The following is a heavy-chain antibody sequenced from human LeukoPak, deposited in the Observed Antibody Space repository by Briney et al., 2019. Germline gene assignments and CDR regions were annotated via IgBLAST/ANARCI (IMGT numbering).Heavy chain of an antibody. CDR3: ARGGYSYDNWFDP. D-gene: IGHD5-18*01. CDR2: IYYSGST. J-gene: IGHJ5*02. Sequence: SETLSLTCTVSGVSISSYYWSWIRQPPGKGLEWIGYIYYSGSTNYNPSLKSRVTISVDTSKNQFSLKLSSVTAADTAVYYCARGGYSYDNWFDPWGQGTLVTVSS. CDR1: GVSISSYY. V-gene: IGHV4-59*01.